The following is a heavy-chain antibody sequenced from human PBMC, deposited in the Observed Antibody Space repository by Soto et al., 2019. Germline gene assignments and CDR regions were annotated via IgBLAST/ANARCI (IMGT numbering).Heavy chain of an antibody. J-gene: IGHJ4*02. D-gene: IGHD6-19*01. Sequence: QVQLQESDPGLVKPSQTLSLTCTVSGGSISSGGYYWSWIRQHPGKGLEWIGYIYYSGSTYYNPSLKSRVTISVDTSKNQFSLKLSSVTAADTAVYYCAREIAVAFYFDYWGQGTLVTVSS. CDR3: AREIAVAFYFDY. CDR1: GGSISSGGYY. V-gene: IGHV4-31*03. CDR2: IYYSGST.